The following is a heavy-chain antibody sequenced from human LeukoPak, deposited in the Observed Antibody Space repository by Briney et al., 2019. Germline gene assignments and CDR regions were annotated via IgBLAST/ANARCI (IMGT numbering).Heavy chain of an antibody. V-gene: IGHV3-64*01. D-gene: IGHD6-13*01. CDR3: ARVGSSSWYLSKVQAYYYYMDV. CDR2: ISSNGGST. Sequence: PGGSLRLSCAASGFTFSDYAMHWVRQAPGKGLEYVSAISSNGGSTYYANSVKGRFTISRDNSKNTLYLQMGSLRAEDMAVYYCARVGSSSWYLSKVQAYYYYMDVWGKGTTVTVSS. J-gene: IGHJ6*03. CDR1: GFTFSDYA.